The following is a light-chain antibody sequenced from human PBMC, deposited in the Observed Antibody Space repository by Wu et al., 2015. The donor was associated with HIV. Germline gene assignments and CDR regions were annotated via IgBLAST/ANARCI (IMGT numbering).Light chain of an antibody. CDR2: AAS. V-gene: IGKV1-9*01. CDR3: QRLYDFPLWT. Sequence: DSQLTQSPSFLSASVGARVTITCRASQGIGNYLAWYQQKPGKVPKLLIYAASILQSGVPSRFSGSGSGTKFTLTINSLQPDDIATYYCQRLYDFPLWTFGQGTKLDLK. J-gene: IGKJ2*02. CDR1: QGIGNY.